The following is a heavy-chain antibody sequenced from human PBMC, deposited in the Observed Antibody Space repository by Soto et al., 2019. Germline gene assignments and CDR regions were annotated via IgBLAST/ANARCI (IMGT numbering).Heavy chain of an antibody. D-gene: IGHD6-13*01. CDR1: GYTFSNFW. V-gene: IGHV5-51*01. CDR2: IYPGDHET. Sequence: PGESLKISCRCSGYTFSNFWIAWVRHLPGKGLEWMGIIYPGDHETRYSPSFHGKVTISADKSINTAYLQWSSLEASDSAFYYLARSPRSSPSFDYWGQGALVTVSS. CDR3: ARSPRSSPSFDY. J-gene: IGHJ4*02.